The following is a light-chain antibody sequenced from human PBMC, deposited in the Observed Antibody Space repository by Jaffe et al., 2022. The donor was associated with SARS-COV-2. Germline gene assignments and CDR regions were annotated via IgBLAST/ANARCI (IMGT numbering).Light chain of an antibody. V-gene: IGKV1-39*01. CDR2: AAS. J-gene: IGKJ1*01. CDR1: QSIASY. CDR3: QHSYSSVET. Sequence: DIQMTQSPSSLSASVGDRVTISCRASQSIASYLNWYQQKPGKAPNLLIYAASSLQSGVPSRFSGSGSGADFTLTINNLQPADSGTYYCQHSYSSVETFGQGTKVEIK.